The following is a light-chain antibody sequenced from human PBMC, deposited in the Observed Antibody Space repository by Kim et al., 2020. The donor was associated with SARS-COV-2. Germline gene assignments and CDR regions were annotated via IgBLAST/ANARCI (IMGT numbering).Light chain of an antibody. CDR1: SSYVGGQKY. CDR3: TSYGGSNNLV. J-gene: IGLJ2*01. Sequence: GQSVTISCTGTSSYVGGQKYVSWYQQQPGKAPKLMIYEVNRRPSGVPDRFSGSKSGNTASLTVSRLQAEDEADYYCTSYGGSNNLVIGGGTQLTVL. V-gene: IGLV2-8*01. CDR2: EVN.